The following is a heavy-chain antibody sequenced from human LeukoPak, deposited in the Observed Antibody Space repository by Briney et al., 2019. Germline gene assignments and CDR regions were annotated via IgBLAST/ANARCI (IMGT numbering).Heavy chain of an antibody. D-gene: IGHD5-18*01. J-gene: IGHJ5*02. Sequence: GESLRISCKASGYSFTTYWITWVRQMPGKGLEWMGRIDPTDSHTNYSPSFQGHVTISAEKSISTAYLQWRSLKASDTAMYYCATVDTPMGTWGQGTLVTVSS. V-gene: IGHV5-10-1*01. CDR3: ATVDTPMGT. CDR1: GYSFTTYW. CDR2: IDPTDSHT.